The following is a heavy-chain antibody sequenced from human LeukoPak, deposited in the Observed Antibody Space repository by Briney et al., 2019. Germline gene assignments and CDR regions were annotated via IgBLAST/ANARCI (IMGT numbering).Heavy chain of an antibody. J-gene: IGHJ4*02. D-gene: IGHD3-22*01. Sequence: GASVKVSCKASGYTFTSYGISWVRQAPGQGLEWMGWISAYNGNTNYAQKLQGRVTMTTDTSTSTAYMELRSLRSDDTAVYYCASRYYDSSGLLGFVYWGQGTLVTVSS. V-gene: IGHV1-18*01. CDR3: ASRYYDSSGLLGFVY. CDR1: GYTFTSYG. CDR2: ISAYNGNT.